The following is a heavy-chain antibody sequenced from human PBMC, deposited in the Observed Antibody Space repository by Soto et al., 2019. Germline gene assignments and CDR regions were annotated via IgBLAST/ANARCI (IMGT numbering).Heavy chain of an antibody. J-gene: IGHJ6*03. V-gene: IGHV3-33*01. Sequence: PGGSLRLSCAASGFTFSSYGMHWVRQAPGKGLEWVAVIWYDGSNKYYADSVKGRFTISRDNSKNTLYLQMNSLRAEDTAVYYCARVGGERSSSSGGGYYYYYMDVWGKGTTVTVSS. CDR1: GFTFSSYG. D-gene: IGHD6-6*01. CDR2: IWYDGSNK. CDR3: ARVGGERSSSSGGGYYYYYMDV.